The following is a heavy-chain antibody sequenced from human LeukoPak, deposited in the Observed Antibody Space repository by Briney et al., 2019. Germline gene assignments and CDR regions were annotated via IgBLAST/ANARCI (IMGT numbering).Heavy chain of an antibody. Sequence: SETLSLNCTVSGGSISSYYWSWIRQPAGKGLEWIGRIYTSGSTNYNPSLKSRVTMSVDTSKNQFSLKLSSVTAADTAVYYCARDGINGDYRNYFDYWGQGTLVTVSS. CDR1: GGSISSYY. CDR2: IYTSGST. D-gene: IGHD4-17*01. J-gene: IGHJ4*02. V-gene: IGHV4-4*07. CDR3: ARDGINGDYRNYFDY.